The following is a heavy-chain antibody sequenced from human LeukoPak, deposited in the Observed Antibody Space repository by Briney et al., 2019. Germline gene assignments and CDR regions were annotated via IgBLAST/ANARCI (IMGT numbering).Heavy chain of an antibody. CDR1: GFTFSSYW. D-gene: IGHD2-2*02. CDR2: IKVAGSEK. CDR3: ARVAAEVVGVPGAIGFGWLRRDYCYMDV. J-gene: IGHJ6*03. V-gene: IGHV3-7*03. Sequence: GGSLRLSCAASGFTFSSYWMTWVRQAPGKGLEWVASIKVAGSEKYYVDSVKGRFTISRDNAKNSLYLQMNSLRAEDTAVYYCARVAAEVVGVPGAIGFGWLRRDYCYMDVWGKGTTVTVSS.